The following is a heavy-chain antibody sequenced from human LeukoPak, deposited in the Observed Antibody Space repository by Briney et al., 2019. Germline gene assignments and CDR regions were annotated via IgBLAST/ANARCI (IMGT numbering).Heavy chain of an antibody. CDR1: GYTFTSYG. CDR2: ISAYNGNT. J-gene: IGHJ6*02. Sequence: GASVKVSCKASGYTFTSYGISWVRQAPGQGLEWMGWISAYNGNTNYAQKFQGWVTMTRDTSISTAYMELSRLRSDDTAVYYCASSIAVAGSDGNYYYYGMDVWGQGTTVTVSS. V-gene: IGHV1-18*01. CDR3: ASSIAVAGSDGNYYYYGMDV. D-gene: IGHD6-19*01.